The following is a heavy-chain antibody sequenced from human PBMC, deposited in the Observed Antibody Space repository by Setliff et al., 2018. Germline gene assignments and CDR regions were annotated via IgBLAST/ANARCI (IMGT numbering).Heavy chain of an antibody. J-gene: IGHJ6*02. CDR3: AGTYYNFWSAIDYYYYGMDV. CDR2: IIPNSGNT. Sequence: ASVKVSCKPSGGTFSSYSISGLRQAPGQGLEWMGGIIPNSGNTGYAQKFQGRVTMTRDTSTSTVYMELSSLSSEDTAVYYCAGTYYNFWSAIDYYYYGMDVWGQGTTVTVSS. CDR1: GGTFSSYS. V-gene: IGHV1-8*02. D-gene: IGHD3-3*01.